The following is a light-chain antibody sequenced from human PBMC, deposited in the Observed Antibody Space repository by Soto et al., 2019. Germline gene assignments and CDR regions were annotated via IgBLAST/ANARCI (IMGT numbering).Light chain of an antibody. V-gene: IGKV1-9*01. CDR2: VAS. Sequence: DIQLTQSPSFLSASVGDRVTITCRASQGINSYLAWYQQKPGKAPKLLIYVASTLQSGVPSRFSGSGSGTEFTLTISSLQPEDFATYYCQQLKSNPSITFGQGTRLEIK. J-gene: IGKJ5*01. CDR3: QQLKSNPSIT. CDR1: QGINSY.